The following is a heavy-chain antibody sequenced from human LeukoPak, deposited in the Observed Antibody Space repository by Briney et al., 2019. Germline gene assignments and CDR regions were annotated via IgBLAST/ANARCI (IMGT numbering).Heavy chain of an antibody. CDR1: GGTFSSYA. D-gene: IGHD3-10*01. V-gene: IGHV1-69*05. Sequence: GASVKVSCKASGGTFSSYAISWVRQAPGQGLEWMGGIIAIFGTANYAQKFQGRVTITTDASTSTAYMELSSQRSEDTPVYYCASLVLRHAFDIWGQGTMVTVSS. CDR3: ASLVLRHAFDI. CDR2: IIAIFGTA. J-gene: IGHJ3*02.